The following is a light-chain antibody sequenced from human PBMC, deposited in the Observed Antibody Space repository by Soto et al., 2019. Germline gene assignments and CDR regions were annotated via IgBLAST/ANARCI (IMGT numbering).Light chain of an antibody. CDR1: SSYVGAYDF. CDR3: SSYAGSNDFV. J-gene: IGLJ1*01. CDR2: EVS. Sequence: QSVLTQPPSASGSPGQSVTLSCTGTSSYVGAYDFVSWYQQHPGKAPKLVIFEVSKRPSGVPDRFSGSKSGNTASLTVSGLQAEDEADYYCSSYAGSNDFVFGTGTKVTVL. V-gene: IGLV2-8*01.